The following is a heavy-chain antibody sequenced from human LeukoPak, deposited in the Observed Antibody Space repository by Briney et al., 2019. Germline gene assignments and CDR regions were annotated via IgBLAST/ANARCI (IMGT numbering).Heavy chain of an antibody. V-gene: IGHV4-34*01. Sequence: SETLSLTCAVYGGSFSGYYWSWIRQPPGKGLEWIGEINHSGGTNYNPSLKSRVTISVDTSKNQFSLKLSSVTAADTAVYYCARVVGGLSYYYYYVDVWGKGTTVTVSS. CDR1: GGSFSGYY. D-gene: IGHD2-8*02. J-gene: IGHJ6*03. CDR3: ARVVGGLSYYYYYVDV. CDR2: INHSGGT.